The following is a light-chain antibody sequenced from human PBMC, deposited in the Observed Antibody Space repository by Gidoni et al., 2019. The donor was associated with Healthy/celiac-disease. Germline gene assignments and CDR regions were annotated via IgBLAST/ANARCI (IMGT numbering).Light chain of an antibody. Sequence: QSVLTQPPSVSGAPGQRATIPCTGSSSNIGAGYDVPWYQQLPGTAPKLLIYGNSNRPSGVPDRFSGSKSGTSASLAITGLQAEDEADYYCQSYDSSLSGVVFGGGTKLTVL. CDR1: SSNIGAGYD. CDR2: GNS. CDR3: QSYDSSLSGVV. J-gene: IGLJ2*01. V-gene: IGLV1-40*01.